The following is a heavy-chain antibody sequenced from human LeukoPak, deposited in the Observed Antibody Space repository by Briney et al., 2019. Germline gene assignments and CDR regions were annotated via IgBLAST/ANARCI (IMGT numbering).Heavy chain of an antibody. V-gene: IGHV3-48*03. CDR1: GFTFSSYE. CDR2: ISSSGSTI. D-gene: IGHD2-2*01. J-gene: IGHJ4*02. CDR3: ARSGGTGSDY. Sequence: GGPLRLSCAASGFTFSSYEMNWVRQAPGKGLEWVSYISSSGSTIKYADSVKGRFTISRDNAKNTLYLQMNSLRAEDTAVYYCARSGGTGSDYWGQGNMVTVSS.